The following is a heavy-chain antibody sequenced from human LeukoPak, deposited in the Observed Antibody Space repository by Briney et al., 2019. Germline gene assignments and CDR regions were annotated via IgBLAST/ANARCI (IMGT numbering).Heavy chain of an antibody. CDR2: INPRSGET. J-gene: IGHJ4*02. Sequence: AAVKVSCKASGYSFVVYYIHWMRQAPGQELEWMGWINPRSGETHYAQQFQGRLTVTRDTSISTAYMELTRLTSDDTAVYFCARDWGLRYSQGGFDYWGQGTLVTVSS. CDR1: GYSFVVYY. D-gene: IGHD3-9*01. CDR3: ARDWGLRYSQGGFDY. V-gene: IGHV1-2*02.